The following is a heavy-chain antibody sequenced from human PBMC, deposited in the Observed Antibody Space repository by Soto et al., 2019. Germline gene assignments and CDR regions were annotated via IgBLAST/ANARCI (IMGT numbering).Heavy chain of an antibody. D-gene: IGHD3-10*01. CDR1: GLSFSSHW. Sequence: GGSLIHSCAASGLSFSSHWMSWVRQAPGRGPEWVANINQDATRQSYVDSVEGRFSIPRDNAKNSLYLQMNSLRVEDTAVYYCAKVGLVDGNKPITFEFCCLGTLGTAPQ. V-gene: IGHV3-7*03. CDR2: INQDATRQ. CDR3: AKVGLVDGNKPITFEF. J-gene: IGHJ4*02.